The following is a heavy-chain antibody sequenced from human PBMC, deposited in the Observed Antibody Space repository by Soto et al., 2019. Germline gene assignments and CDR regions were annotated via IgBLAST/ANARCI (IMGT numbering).Heavy chain of an antibody. J-gene: IGHJ6*02. CDR3: ARRYCTNGVCYKAGMDV. Sequence: ASVKVSCKASGYTFTGYYMHWVRQAPGQGLEWMGWINPNSGGTNYAQKFQGWVTMTRDTSISTAYMELSRLRSDETAVYYCARRYCTNGVCYKAGMDVWGQGTTVTVSS. V-gene: IGHV1-2*04. CDR1: GYTFTGYY. D-gene: IGHD2-8*01. CDR2: INPNSGGT.